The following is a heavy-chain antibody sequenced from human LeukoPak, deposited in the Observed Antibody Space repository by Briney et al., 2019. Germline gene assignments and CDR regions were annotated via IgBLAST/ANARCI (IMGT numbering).Heavy chain of an antibody. V-gene: IGHV1-2*02. Sequence: GASVKVSCKTPEYFFTGHYINWVRQAPGQGLEWMGWINPNSGGINYAQKFQGRVTMTRDTSISTVYMEVSRLRSDDTAMYYCASEIAAARPYHFDFWGQGTLVTVSS. CDR3: ASEIAAARPYHFDF. D-gene: IGHD6-13*01. CDR1: EYFFTGHY. CDR2: INPNSGGI. J-gene: IGHJ4*02.